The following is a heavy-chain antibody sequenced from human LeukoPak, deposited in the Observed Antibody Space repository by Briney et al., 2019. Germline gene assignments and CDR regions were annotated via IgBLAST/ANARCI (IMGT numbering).Heavy chain of an antibody. Sequence: PSETLSLTCTVSGVSISSSSYYWGWIRRPPGKGLEWIGTIYYSGTTHYNPSLKSRVTISVDTSKNQFSLKLSSVTAADTAVYYCARAPPLLYYGMDVWGQGTTVTVSS. CDR3: ARAPPLLYYGMDV. CDR2: IYYSGTT. CDR1: GVSISSSSYY. J-gene: IGHJ6*02. V-gene: IGHV4-39*07.